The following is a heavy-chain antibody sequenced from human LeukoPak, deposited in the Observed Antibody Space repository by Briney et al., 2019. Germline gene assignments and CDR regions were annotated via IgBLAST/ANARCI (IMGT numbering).Heavy chain of an antibody. V-gene: IGHV3-74*01. J-gene: IGHJ3*02. Sequence: PGGSLRLSCAASGFTCSSYWMHWVRPAQGKGLVWVSRINSDGSSTSYADSVKGRSTISRDNAKNTLYLQMNSLRAEDTAVYYCARVASRIVGATTNAFDIWGQGTMVTVSS. CDR3: ARVASRIVGATTNAFDI. D-gene: IGHD1-26*01. CDR2: INSDGSST. CDR1: GFTCSSYW.